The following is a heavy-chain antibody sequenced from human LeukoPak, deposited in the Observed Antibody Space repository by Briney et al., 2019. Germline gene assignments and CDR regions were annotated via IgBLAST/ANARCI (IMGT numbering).Heavy chain of an antibody. V-gene: IGHV3-23*01. CDR1: GFTFTNYA. Sequence: GGSLLLSCAASGFTFTNYAMGWVRPAPGKGLEWVSGMSGRGVSTYYADSVKGRFTISSDNSKNTLYLQMNSLRAEDTAIYYCAKDCNGGNCYIDYWGQGTLVTVAS. J-gene: IGHJ4*02. CDR2: MSGRGVST. D-gene: IGHD2-15*01. CDR3: AKDCNGGNCYIDY.